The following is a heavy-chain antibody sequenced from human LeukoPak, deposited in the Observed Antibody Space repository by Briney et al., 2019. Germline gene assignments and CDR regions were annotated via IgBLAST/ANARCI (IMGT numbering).Heavy chain of an antibody. D-gene: IGHD3-22*01. V-gene: IGHV4-59*01. CDR3: ARAGNYDSSGYYPFDY. J-gene: IGHJ4*02. CDR2: IYYSGST. CDR1: GVSINGYY. Sequence: SETLSLTCTVSGVSINGYYWSWIRQPPGKGLEWIGYIYYSGSTNYNPSLKSRVTISVDTSRNQFSLKLSSVTAADTAVYYCARAGNYDSSGYYPFDYWGQGTLVTVSS.